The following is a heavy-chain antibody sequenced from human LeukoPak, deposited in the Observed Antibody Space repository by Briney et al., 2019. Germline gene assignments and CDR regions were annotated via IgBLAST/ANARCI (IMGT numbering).Heavy chain of an antibody. V-gene: IGHV3-7*01. CDR1: GFTFSSYW. J-gene: IGHJ4*02. Sequence: PGGSLRLSCAASGFTFSSYWMSWVRQAPGKGLEWVANIKQDGSEKYYVDSVKGRFTISRDNAKNSLYLQMTSLRAEDTAVYYCARDRRASGWSDYFDYWGQGTLVTVSS. D-gene: IGHD6-19*01. CDR2: IKQDGSEK. CDR3: ARDRRASGWSDYFDY.